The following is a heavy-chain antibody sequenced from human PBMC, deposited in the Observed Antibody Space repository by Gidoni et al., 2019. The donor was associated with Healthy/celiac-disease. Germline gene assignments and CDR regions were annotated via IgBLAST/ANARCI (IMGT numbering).Heavy chain of an antibody. CDR3: ARVWPTVTTPDAFDI. CDR2: IYYSGST. J-gene: IGHJ3*02. CDR1: GGLISSYY. V-gene: IGHV4-59*01. Sequence: QVQLQESGPGLVQPSETLSLTCTASGGLISSYYWSCLRQPPGKGLEWIGYIYYSGSTNYNPSRKGRVTIAVDTSKNQFSLKLISLTTADTAVYYCARVWPTVTTPDAFDIWGQGTMVTVSS. D-gene: IGHD4-17*01.